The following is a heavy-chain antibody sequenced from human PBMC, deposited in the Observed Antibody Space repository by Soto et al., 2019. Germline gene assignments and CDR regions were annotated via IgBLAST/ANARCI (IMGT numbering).Heavy chain of an antibody. V-gene: IGHV1-3*01. CDR2: INAGNGKT. J-gene: IGHJ6*02. D-gene: IGHD3-9*01. CDR1: GYTFTSYA. Sequence: QVQLVQSGAEVKKPGASVKVSCKASGYTFTSYAMHWVRQAPGQRLEWMGWINAGNGKTKYSQKFQGRVTITRDTTGSTAYMELSSLRSEDTAVYCCASSDQLRYFDALHVYYGMDVWGQGTTVTVAS. CDR3: ASSDQLRYFDALHVYYGMDV.